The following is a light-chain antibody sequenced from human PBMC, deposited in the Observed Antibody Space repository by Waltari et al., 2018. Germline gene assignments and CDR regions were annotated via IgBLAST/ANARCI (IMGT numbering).Light chain of an antibody. CDR3: ATWDDSLNGRV. CDR2: GND. J-gene: IGLJ3*02. CDR1: SSNIGRAT. Sequence: QSVLTPPPSASGTPGQRVTISCSGTSSNIGRATVNWYQQVPGTAPNLLIYGNDHRPSGVPDRFSGSKSGTSASLAITGLQSEDEADYYCATWDDSLNGRVFGGGTKLTVL. V-gene: IGLV1-44*01.